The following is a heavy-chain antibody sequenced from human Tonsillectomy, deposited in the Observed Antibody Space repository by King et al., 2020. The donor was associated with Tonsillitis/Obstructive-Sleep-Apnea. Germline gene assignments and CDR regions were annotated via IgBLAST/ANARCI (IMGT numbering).Heavy chain of an antibody. V-gene: IGHV4-59*01. J-gene: IGHJ3*02. Sequence: VQLQESGPGLVKPSETLSLTCTVSGGSISSYYWSWIRQPPGKGLEWVGYIYYSGSTNSNPSLKSRVTISVDTSKNQFSLKLSSVTAADTAMYYCVRDMVLEAGGDAFDIWGPGTMVTVSS. CDR2: IYYSGST. D-gene: IGHD2-8*01. CDR3: VRDMVLEAGGDAFDI. CDR1: GGSISSYY.